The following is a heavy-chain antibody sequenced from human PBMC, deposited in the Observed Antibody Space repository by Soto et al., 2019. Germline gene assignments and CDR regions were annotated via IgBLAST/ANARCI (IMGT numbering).Heavy chain of an antibody. V-gene: IGHV3-30*18. J-gene: IGHJ4*02. CDR2: ISYDGSNK. Sequence: GGSLRLSCAASGFTFSSYGMHWVRQAPGKGLEWVAVISYDGSNKYYADSVKGRFTISRDNSKNTLYLQMNSLRAEDTAVYYCAKEVPGYGDGLGYWGQGTLVTVSS. CDR3: AKEVPGYGDGLGY. D-gene: IGHD4-17*01. CDR1: GFTFSSYG.